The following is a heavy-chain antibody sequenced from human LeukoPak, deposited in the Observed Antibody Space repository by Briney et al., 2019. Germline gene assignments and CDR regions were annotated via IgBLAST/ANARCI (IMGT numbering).Heavy chain of an antibody. J-gene: IGHJ1*01. D-gene: IGHD2-2*01. CDR1: GYTFTSYG. V-gene: IGHV1-18*01. CDR3: AKDQGDYCSGFSCYSGEYGHFQH. Sequence: ASVKVSCKASGYTFTSYGISWVRQAPGQGLEWMGWISAYNGNTNYAQKLQGRVTMTTDTSTSTAYMELRSLRSDDTAVYYCAKDQGDYCSGFSCYSGEYGHFQHWGQGTLVTVSS. CDR2: ISAYNGNT.